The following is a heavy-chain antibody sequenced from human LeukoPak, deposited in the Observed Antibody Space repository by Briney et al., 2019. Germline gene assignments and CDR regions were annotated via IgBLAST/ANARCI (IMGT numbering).Heavy chain of an antibody. CDR3: ARGGDIWSGQSQQWFDS. CDR1: GYTFTGYY. J-gene: IGHJ5*01. V-gene: IGHV1-2*02. Sequence: GASMRVSCKASGYTFTGYYVHWVRQAPGQGREWMGWINPDSGGTNSAQKFQGRVTMARDTSISSAYMEVSRLKSDDTAIYYCARGGDIWSGQSQQWFDSWGQGTLVTVSS. CDR2: INPDSGGT. D-gene: IGHD3-3*01.